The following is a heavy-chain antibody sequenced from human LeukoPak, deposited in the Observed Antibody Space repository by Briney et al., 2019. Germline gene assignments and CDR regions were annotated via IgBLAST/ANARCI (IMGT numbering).Heavy chain of an antibody. Sequence: PGGSLRLSCAASGFTFSSYSMSWVRQAPGKGLEWVSYISSSGSMLHYADSVEGRFTISRDNAKNSLYLQMSSLRVEDTAVYHCTRRPYSSSWYYFDYWGQGTLVTVSS. CDR3: TRRPYSSSWYYFDY. CDR1: GFTFSSYS. J-gene: IGHJ4*02. CDR2: ISSSGSML. V-gene: IGHV3-48*04. D-gene: IGHD6-13*01.